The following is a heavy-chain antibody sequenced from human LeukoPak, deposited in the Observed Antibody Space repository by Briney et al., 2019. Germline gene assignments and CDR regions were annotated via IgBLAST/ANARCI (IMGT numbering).Heavy chain of an antibody. D-gene: IGHD3-22*01. CDR1: GFAFNKYA. CDR3: ARDGGYYYDS. CDR2: ISYDGSNK. V-gene: IGHV3-30-3*01. Sequence: GGSLRLSCAASGFAFNKYAMSWVRQAPGKGLEWVAVISYDGSNKYYADSVKGRFTISRDNSKNTLYLQMNSLRAEDTAVYYCARDGGYYYDSWGQGTLVTVSS. J-gene: IGHJ4*02.